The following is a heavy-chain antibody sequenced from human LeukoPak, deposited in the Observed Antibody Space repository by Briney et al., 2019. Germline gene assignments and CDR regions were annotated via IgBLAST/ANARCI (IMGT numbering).Heavy chain of an antibody. D-gene: IGHD2-2*01. Sequence: ASVKVSCKASGYTFTSYAMHWVRQAPGQRLEWMGWINVGNGNTKYSQKFQGRVTITRDTSASTAYMELNNLRSEDTAVYYCARAFVVVPAAMPYWGQGTLVTVSS. CDR1: GYTFTSYA. CDR3: ARAFVVVPAAMPY. J-gene: IGHJ4*02. CDR2: INVGNGNT. V-gene: IGHV1-3*01.